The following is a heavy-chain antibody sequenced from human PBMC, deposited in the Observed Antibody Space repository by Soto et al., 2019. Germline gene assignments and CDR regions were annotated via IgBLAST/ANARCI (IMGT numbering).Heavy chain of an antibody. D-gene: IGHD5-18*01. V-gene: IGHV4-31*03. Sequence: QVQLQESGPGLVKPSQTLSLTCTVFGGSISSGGYYWSWTRQHPGKGLEWIGYIYYSGSTYYNPSLKSRVTISVDTSKNQFSLKLSSVTAADTAVYYCARGRRPAMIGESYFDYWGQGTLVTVSS. J-gene: IGHJ4*02. CDR1: GGSISSGGYY. CDR2: IYYSGST. CDR3: ARGRRPAMIGESYFDY.